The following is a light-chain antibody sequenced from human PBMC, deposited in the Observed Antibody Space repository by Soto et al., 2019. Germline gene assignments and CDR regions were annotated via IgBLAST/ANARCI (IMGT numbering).Light chain of an antibody. CDR3: QHSDHLPL. CDR2: GAF. Sequence: DIQLTQSPPYLSASVGDRVTITCQASHDIGNYLNWYQHIPGKAPNLVIYGAFNLETWVPSRFSGGGSGTDFTFTISSLRPEDIATYYCQHSDHLPLFGPGTKVDF. CDR1: HDIGNY. J-gene: IGKJ3*01. V-gene: IGKV1-33*01.